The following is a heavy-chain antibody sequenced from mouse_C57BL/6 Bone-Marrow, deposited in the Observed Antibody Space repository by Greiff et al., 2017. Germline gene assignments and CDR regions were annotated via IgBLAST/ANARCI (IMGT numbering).Heavy chain of an antibody. J-gene: IGHJ4*01. CDR3: ARRTTVVDYYAMDY. CDR1: GYAFSSYW. D-gene: IGHD1-1*01. V-gene: IGHV1-80*01. CDR2: IYPGDGDT. Sequence: VQRVESGAELVKPGASVKISCKASGYAFSSYWMNWVKQRPGKGLEWIGQIYPGDGDTNYNGKFKGKATLTADKSSSTAYMQLSSLTSEDSAVYFCARRTTVVDYYAMDYWGQGTSVTVSS.